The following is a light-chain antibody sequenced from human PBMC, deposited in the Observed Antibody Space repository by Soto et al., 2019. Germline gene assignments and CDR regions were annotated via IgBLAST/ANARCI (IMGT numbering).Light chain of an antibody. V-gene: IGKV3-15*01. CDR3: QQYNSFWT. CDR2: GAS. CDR1: QSVSSK. J-gene: IGKJ1*01. Sequence: IVMTQSPATLSVYPGERATLYCRASQSVSSKLAWYQQKPGQAPRLLIYGASTRATGIPARFSGSGSGTEFTLTISSLQPDDFATYYCQQYNSFWTFGQGTKVDIK.